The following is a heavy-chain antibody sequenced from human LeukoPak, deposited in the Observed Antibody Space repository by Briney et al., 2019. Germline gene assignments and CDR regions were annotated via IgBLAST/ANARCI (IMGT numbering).Heavy chain of an antibody. Sequence: PSETLSLTCTASGYSISSGYYWGWIRQPPGKGLEWIGSIYHSGSTYYNPSLKSRVTISVDTSENQFSLKLSSVTAADTAVYYCARHYCSSTSCYSGWFDPWGQGTLVTVSS. V-gene: IGHV4-38-2*02. D-gene: IGHD2-2*01. CDR2: IYHSGST. J-gene: IGHJ5*02. CDR1: GYSISSGYY. CDR3: ARHYCSSTSCYSGWFDP.